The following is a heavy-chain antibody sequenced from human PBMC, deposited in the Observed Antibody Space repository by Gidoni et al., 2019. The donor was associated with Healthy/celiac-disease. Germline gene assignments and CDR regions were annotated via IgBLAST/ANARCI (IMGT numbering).Heavy chain of an antibody. CDR1: GFTFGDYA. Sequence: EVQLVESGGGLVKPGRSLRLSCTGSGFTFGDYAMRWFRQAPGKGLEWVGFIRSKAYGGTTEYAASVKGRFTISRDDSKSIAYLQMNSLKTEDTAVYYCTRDDLVAAPYYGMDVWGQGTTVTVSS. D-gene: IGHD5-12*01. CDR2: IRSKAYGGTT. CDR3: TRDDLVAAPYYGMDV. J-gene: IGHJ6*02. V-gene: IGHV3-49*05.